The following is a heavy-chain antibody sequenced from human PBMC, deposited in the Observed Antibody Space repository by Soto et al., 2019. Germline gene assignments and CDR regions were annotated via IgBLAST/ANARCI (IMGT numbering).Heavy chain of an antibody. V-gene: IGHV2-5*01. CDR1: GFSLSTSGVG. Sequence: GSGPTLVNPTQTLTLTCTFSGFSLSTSGVGVGWIRQPPGKALEWLALIYWNDDKRYSPSLKSRLTITKDTSKNQVVLTMTNMDPVDTATYYCALQPYYYDSSGSGIFDYWGQGTLVTSPQ. D-gene: IGHD3-22*01. J-gene: IGHJ4*02. CDR2: IYWNDDK. CDR3: ALQPYYYDSSGSGIFDY.